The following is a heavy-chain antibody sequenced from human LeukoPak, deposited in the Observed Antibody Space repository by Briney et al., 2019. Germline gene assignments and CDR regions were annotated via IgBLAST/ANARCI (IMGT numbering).Heavy chain of an antibody. J-gene: IGHJ4*02. CDR3: ARDDYDILTGATGYFDY. Sequence: GGSLRLSCAASGFTFSSYSMTWVRQAPGKGLEWVSSISSSSYIYYADSVKGRFTISRDNAKNSLYLQMNSLRAEDTAVYYCARDDYDILTGATGYFDYWGQGTLVTVSS. CDR1: GFTFSSYS. D-gene: IGHD3-9*01. CDR2: ISSSSYI. V-gene: IGHV3-21*01.